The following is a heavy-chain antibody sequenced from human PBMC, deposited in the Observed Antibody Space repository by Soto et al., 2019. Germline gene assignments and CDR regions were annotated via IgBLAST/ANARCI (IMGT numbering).Heavy chain of an antibody. CDR1: GYTFTSYG. Sequence: QVPLVQSGAEVKKPGASVKVSCKASGYTFTSYGISWVRQAPGQGLEWMGWISAYNGNTNYAQKLQGRVTMTTDTSTSTAYMELRSLRSDDTAVYYCARGREGDSSGYYLSWFDPWGQGTLVTVSS. J-gene: IGHJ5*02. V-gene: IGHV1-18*04. D-gene: IGHD3-22*01. CDR3: ARGREGDSSGYYLSWFDP. CDR2: ISAYNGNT.